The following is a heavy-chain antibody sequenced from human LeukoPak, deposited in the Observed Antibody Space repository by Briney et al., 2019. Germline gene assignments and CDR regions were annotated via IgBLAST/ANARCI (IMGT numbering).Heavy chain of an antibody. CDR2: INPSSGGT. Sequence: ASVKVSCKASGYTFTGYYMHWVRQAPGQGLEWMGWINPSSGGTNYAQKFQGRVTMTRDTSISTAYMELSRLRSDDTAVYYCARDMVRGVRTAGYWGQGTLVTVSS. CDR1: GYTFTGYY. V-gene: IGHV1-2*02. CDR3: ARDMVRGVRTAGY. J-gene: IGHJ4*02. D-gene: IGHD3-10*01.